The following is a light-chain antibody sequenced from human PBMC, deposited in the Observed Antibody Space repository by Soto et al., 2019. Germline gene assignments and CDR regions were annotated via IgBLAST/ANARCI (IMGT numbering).Light chain of an antibody. CDR3: RQYDSSPLT. V-gene: IGKV3-20*01. CDR2: GAS. J-gene: IGKJ4*01. Sequence: EIVLTQSPGTLSLSPGERATLSCRAMQSVSSNYLAWYHQKPGQAPSLLIYGASSRATGIPDRLNGIGSGTDFTLTISRLEPEDYAVYVCRQYDSSPLTFGGGTTVEIE. CDR1: QSVSSNY.